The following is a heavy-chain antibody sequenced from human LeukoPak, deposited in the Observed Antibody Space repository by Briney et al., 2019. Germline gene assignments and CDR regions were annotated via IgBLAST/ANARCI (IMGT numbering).Heavy chain of an antibody. V-gene: IGHV4-4*07. J-gene: IGHJ6*03. CDR3: AREGIYSYATYYYYMDV. Sequence: SETLSLTCTVSGGSISIYYWSWIRQPAGKGLEWIGRIYTSGSTNYNPSLKGRVTMSVDTSKNQFSLKLSSVTAADTAVYYCAREGIYSYATYYYYMDVWGKGTTVTVSS. CDR2: IYTSGST. CDR1: GGSISIYY. D-gene: IGHD5-18*01.